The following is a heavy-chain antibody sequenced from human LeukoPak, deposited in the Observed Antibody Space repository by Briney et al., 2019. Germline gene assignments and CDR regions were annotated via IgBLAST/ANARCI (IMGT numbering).Heavy chain of an antibody. CDR1: GYTFTGYY. Sequence: GASVKVSCKSSGYTFTGYYMHWVRQAPGQGLEWMGWINPNSGGTNYAQKFQGRVTMTRDTSISTAYMELSRLRSDDTAVYYCARAGRDLSYYYYMDVWGKGTTVTVSS. CDR2: INPNSGGT. J-gene: IGHJ6*03. V-gene: IGHV1-2*02. D-gene: IGHD2-21*02. CDR3: ARAGRDLSYYYYMDV.